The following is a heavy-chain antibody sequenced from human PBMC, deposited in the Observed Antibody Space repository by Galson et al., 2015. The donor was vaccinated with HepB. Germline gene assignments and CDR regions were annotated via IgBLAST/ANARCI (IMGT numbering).Heavy chain of an antibody. CDR2: IWYDGSNK. CDR1: GFTFSSYG. CDR3: ARDNCSSTSCYYFDY. D-gene: IGHD2-2*01. J-gene: IGHJ4*02. Sequence: SLRLSCAASGFTFSSYGMHWVRQAPGKGLEWVAVIWYDGSNKYYADFVKGRFTISRDNSKNTLYLQMNSLRAEDTAVYYCARDNCSSTSCYYFDYWGQGTLATVSS. V-gene: IGHV3-33*08.